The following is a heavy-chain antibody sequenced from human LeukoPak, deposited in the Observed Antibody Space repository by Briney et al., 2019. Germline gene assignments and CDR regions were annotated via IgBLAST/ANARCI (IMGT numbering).Heavy chain of an antibody. Sequence: SETLSLTCTASGGSISSYYWSWIRQPPGKGLEWIGYIYYSGSTNYNPSPKSRVTISVDTSKNQFSLKLSSVTAADTAVYYCARSISYLALRYFDLWGRGTLVTVSS. J-gene: IGHJ2*01. CDR2: IYYSGST. D-gene: IGHD2-2*02. V-gene: IGHV4-59*01. CDR1: GGSISSYY. CDR3: ARSISYLALRYFDL.